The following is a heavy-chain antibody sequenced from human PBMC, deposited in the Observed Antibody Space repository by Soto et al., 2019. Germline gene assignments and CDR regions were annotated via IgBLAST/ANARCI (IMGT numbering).Heavy chain of an antibody. CDR1: GGTFSSYA. CDR2: IIPIFGTA. D-gene: IGHD3-16*02. Sequence: ASVKVSCKASGGTFSSYAISWVRQAPGQGLEWMGGIIPIFGTANYAQKFQGRVTITADESTSTAYMELSSLRSEDTAVYYCARTSYGYVWGSYRPDGAFDIWGQGTMVTVSS. CDR3: ARTSYGYVWGSYRPDGAFDI. J-gene: IGHJ3*02. V-gene: IGHV1-69*13.